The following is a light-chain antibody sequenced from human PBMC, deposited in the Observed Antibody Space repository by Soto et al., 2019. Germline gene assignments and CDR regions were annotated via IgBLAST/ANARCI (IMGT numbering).Light chain of an antibody. Sequence: EIVLTQSPATLSVSPGERATLSCRASQSVDKHLHWYQQKLGQAPRLLIYGASTRATGIPARFSGSGSGTAFTLTIDSLQSEDFEVYYCQQSHNWYTFGQGTEVEI. V-gene: IGKV3-15*01. J-gene: IGKJ2*01. CDR1: QSVDKH. CDR2: GAS. CDR3: QQSHNWYT.